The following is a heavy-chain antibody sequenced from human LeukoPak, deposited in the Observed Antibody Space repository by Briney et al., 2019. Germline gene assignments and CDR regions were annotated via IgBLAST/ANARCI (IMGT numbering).Heavy chain of an antibody. V-gene: IGHV1-46*01. D-gene: IGHD3-22*01. Sequence: GASVKVSCKASGYTFTSYYMHWVRQAPGQGLEWMGIINPSGGSTSYAQKFQGRVTMTRATSTSTVYMELSSLRSEDTAVYYCARELYDSSGYQARSFDYWGQGTLVTVSS. CDR3: ARELYDSSGYQARSFDY. CDR1: GYTFTSYY. J-gene: IGHJ4*02. CDR2: INPSGGST.